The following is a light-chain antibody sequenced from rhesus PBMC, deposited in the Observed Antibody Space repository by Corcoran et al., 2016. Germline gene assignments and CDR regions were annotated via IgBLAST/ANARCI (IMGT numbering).Light chain of an antibody. J-gene: IGLJ1*01. CDR1: GGDIGAYNF. V-gene: IGLV2-32*01. Sequence: QAALTQPRSVSGSPGQSVTISCTGTGGDIGAYNFVSWYQMHPGSAPKLMIYEVGKRPSGVSDRFAGSKSGNTASLTTSGLQAEDEADYYCCSYAGSYTFYVFGVGTRLTVL. CDR3: CSYAGSYTFYV. CDR2: EVG.